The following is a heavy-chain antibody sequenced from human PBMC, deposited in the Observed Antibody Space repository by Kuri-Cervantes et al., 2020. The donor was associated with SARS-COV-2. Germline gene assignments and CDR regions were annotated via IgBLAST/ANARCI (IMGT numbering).Heavy chain of an antibody. J-gene: IGHJ3*02. Sequence: GGSLRLSCAASGFTFSSYGMHWVRQAPGKGLEWVAFIRYDGSNKYYADSVKGRFTISRDNSKNTLYLQMNSLRAEDTAVYYCAKKKGPFNAFDIWGQGTMVTVSS. V-gene: IGHV3-30*02. CDR2: IRYDGSNK. CDR3: AKKKGPFNAFDI. CDR1: GFTFSSYG.